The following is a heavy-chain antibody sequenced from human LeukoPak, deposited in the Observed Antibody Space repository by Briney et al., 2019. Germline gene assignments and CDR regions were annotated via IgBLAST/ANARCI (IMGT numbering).Heavy chain of an antibody. CDR2: ISAYNGNT. D-gene: IGHD3-10*01. CDR3: ARYYYGSGSSEKDDWFDP. CDR1: GYTFTGYY. Sequence: GASVKVSCKASGYTFTGYYMHWVRQAPGQGLEWMGWISAYNGNTNYAQKLQGRVIMTTDTSTSTAYMELRSLRSDDTAVYYCARYYYGSGSSEKDDWFDPWGQGTLVTVSS. J-gene: IGHJ5*02. V-gene: IGHV1-18*04.